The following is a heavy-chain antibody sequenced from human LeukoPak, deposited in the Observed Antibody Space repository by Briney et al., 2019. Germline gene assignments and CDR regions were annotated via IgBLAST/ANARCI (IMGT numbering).Heavy chain of an antibody. CDR2: FYYSGST. D-gene: IGHD2-15*01. J-gene: IGHJ5*02. CDR3: ARTQGYCSGGSRYSENWFDP. V-gene: IGHV4-31*03. CDR1: GGSISSSGYY. Sequence: PSETLSPTCTVSGGSISSSGYYWSWIRQHPGKGLEWIGYFYYSGSTYYNPSLKSRVTISVDTSKNQFSLKLSSVTAADTAVYYCARTQGYCSGGSRYSENWFDPWGQGTLVTVSS.